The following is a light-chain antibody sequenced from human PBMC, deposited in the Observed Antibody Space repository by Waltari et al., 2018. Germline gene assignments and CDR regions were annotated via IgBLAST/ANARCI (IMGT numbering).Light chain of an antibody. CDR1: SLRRYS. V-gene: IGLV3-19*01. J-gene: IGLJ3*02. Sequence: SSELTQDTDVSVALGQTVRLTCKGDSLRRYSASWYQQRPGQAPFLVLYGPDNRPSGIPDRFSGSTSGNTASLTITRAQAEDEGVYYCLSRDTSSTRVFGGGTTLTV. CDR2: GPD. CDR3: LSRDTSSTRV.